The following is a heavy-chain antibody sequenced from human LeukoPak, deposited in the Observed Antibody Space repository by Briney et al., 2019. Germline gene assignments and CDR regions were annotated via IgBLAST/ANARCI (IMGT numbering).Heavy chain of an antibody. J-gene: IGHJ4*02. CDR3: ARDQSTLTTGLLPDY. CDR1: GYTFTSYG. CDR2: ISAYNGNT. Sequence: ASVKVSCKASGYTFTSYGISWVRQAPGQGLEWMGWISAYNGNTNYAQKLQGRVTMTTDTSTSTAYMELRSLRSDDTAVYYCARDQSTLTTGLLPDYWGQGTLVTVSS. V-gene: IGHV1-18*01. D-gene: IGHD4-17*01.